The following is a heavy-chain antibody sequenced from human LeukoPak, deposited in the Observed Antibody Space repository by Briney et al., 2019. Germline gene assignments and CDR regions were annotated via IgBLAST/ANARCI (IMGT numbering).Heavy chain of an antibody. CDR3: ARGYCSGGSCSKFDY. Sequence: GGSLKLSCAASGFTFSDFYMHWIRQAPGKGLEWVSYISSSGSTMYYADSVKGRFTISRDNSKNTLYLQMNSLRAEDTAVYYCARGYCSGGSCSKFDYWGQGTLVTVSS. V-gene: IGHV3-11*04. D-gene: IGHD2-15*01. CDR1: GFTFSDFY. CDR2: ISSSGSTM. J-gene: IGHJ4*02.